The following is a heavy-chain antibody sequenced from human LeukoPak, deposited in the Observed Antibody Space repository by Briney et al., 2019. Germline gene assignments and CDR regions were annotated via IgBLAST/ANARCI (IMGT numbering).Heavy chain of an antibody. Sequence: ASVEVSCKASGYTFTSYGISWVRQAPGQGLEWMGWISAYNGNTNYAQKLQGRVTMTTDTSTSTAYMELRSLRSGDTAVYYCARYSSGWYGVRYYYYGMDVWGQGTTVTVSS. V-gene: IGHV1-18*01. CDR2: ISAYNGNT. CDR3: ARYSSGWYGVRYYYYGMDV. J-gene: IGHJ6*02. CDR1: GYTFTSYG. D-gene: IGHD6-19*01.